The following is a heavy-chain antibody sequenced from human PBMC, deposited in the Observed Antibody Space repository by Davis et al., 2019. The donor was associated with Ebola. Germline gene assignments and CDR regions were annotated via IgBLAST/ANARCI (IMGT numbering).Heavy chain of an antibody. CDR3: AREGYFCTTTGCYKPFDY. J-gene: IGHJ4*02. V-gene: IGHV3-21*04. CDR2: ISSSSSYI. D-gene: IGHD2-2*02. Sequence: PGGSLRLSCAASGFTSSSYSMNWVRQAPGKGLEWVSSISSSSSYIYYADSVKGRFTISRDNSKNTLYLQMNSLRAEDTAVYYCAREGYFCTTTGCYKPFDYWGQGTLVTVSS. CDR1: GFTSSSYS.